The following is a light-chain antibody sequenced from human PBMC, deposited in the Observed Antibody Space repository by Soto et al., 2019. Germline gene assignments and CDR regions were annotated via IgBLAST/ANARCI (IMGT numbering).Light chain of an antibody. Sequence: DIQITHSPSTLSASLVDRVTITCRASQTISSWLAWYQQKPGKAPKLLIYKASTLKSGVPSRFSGSGSGTEFTLTISSLQPDDIATYYCQQYHNLPLTFGGGTKVDI. J-gene: IGKJ4*01. V-gene: IGKV1-5*03. CDR2: KAS. CDR3: QQYHNLPLT. CDR1: QTISSW.